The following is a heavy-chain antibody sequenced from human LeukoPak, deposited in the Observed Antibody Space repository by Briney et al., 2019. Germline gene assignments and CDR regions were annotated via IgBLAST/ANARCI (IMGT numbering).Heavy chain of an antibody. V-gene: IGHV1-69*05. D-gene: IGHD6-13*01. CDR2: IISIFATA. Sequence: ASVKVSCKASGGTFSSYAISWVRQAPGQGLEWMGGIISIFATANYAQKFQGRVTITTDESTSTAYMELSSLRSEDTAVYYCAREYSCSWYRGYYYYYMDVWGKGTTVTVSS. J-gene: IGHJ6*03. CDR3: AREYSCSWYRGYYYYYMDV. CDR1: GGTFSSYA.